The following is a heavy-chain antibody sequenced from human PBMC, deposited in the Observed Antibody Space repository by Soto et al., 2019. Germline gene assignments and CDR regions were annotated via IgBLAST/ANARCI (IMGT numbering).Heavy chain of an antibody. CDR1: GFTFSSYG. CDR2: ILHGGDNK. CDR3: AKGKGTGVTRVGAFDI. V-gene: IGHV3-30*12. Sequence: GGSLRLSCAASGFTFSSYGMHWVRQAPGKGLEWVAVILHGGDNKYSADSVKGRFTISRDNSRNTLYLQMSSLRAEDTAVYYCAKGKGTGVTRVGAFDIWGQGTMVTVSS. D-gene: IGHD2-8*02. J-gene: IGHJ3*02.